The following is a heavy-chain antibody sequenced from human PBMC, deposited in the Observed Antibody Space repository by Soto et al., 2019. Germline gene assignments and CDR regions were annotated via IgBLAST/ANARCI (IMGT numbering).Heavy chain of an antibody. V-gene: IGHV1-69*13. CDR1: GGTFSSYA. D-gene: IGHD2-15*01. CDR2: IIPIFGTA. Sequence: GASVKVSCKASGGTFSSYAISWVRQAPGQGLEWMGGIIPIFGTANYAQKFQGRVTITADESTSTAYMELSSLRSEDTAVYYCARDLGYCSGGSCYSGWFDPWGQGTLVTVSS. CDR3: ARDLGYCSGGSCYSGWFDP. J-gene: IGHJ5*02.